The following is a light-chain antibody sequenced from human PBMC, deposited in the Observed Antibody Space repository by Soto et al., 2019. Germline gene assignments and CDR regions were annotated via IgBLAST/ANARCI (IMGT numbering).Light chain of an antibody. V-gene: IGLV1-47*01. J-gene: IGLJ2*01. CDR3: AAWDDSLSAHVV. CDR2: RNN. CDR1: SSNIGSNY. Sequence: QTVVTQPPSASGPPGQRVTISCSGSSSNIGSNYVYWYQQLPGTAPKLLIYRNNQRPSGVPDRFSGSKSGTSASLAISGLRSEDEADYYCAAWDDSLSAHVVFGGGTKLTVL.